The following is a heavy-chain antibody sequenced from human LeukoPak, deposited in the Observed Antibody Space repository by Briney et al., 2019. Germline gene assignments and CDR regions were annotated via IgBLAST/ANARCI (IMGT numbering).Heavy chain of an antibody. D-gene: IGHD3-22*01. Sequence: ASVKVSCKASGYTFTSYAMNWVRQATGQGREWMGWMNPNSGNTGYAQKFQGRVTMTRNTSISTAYMELSSLRSEDTAVYYCARGSFDSSGYYLENLNWFDPWGEGTLVTVSS. V-gene: IGHV1-8*02. J-gene: IGHJ5*02. CDR1: GYTFTSYA. CDR3: ARGSFDSSGYYLENLNWFDP. CDR2: MNPNSGNT.